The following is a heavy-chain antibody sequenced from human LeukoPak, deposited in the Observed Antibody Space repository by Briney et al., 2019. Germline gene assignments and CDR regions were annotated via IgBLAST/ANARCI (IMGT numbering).Heavy chain of an antibody. CDR1: GFIVSSNY. CDR2: IYTGGST. V-gene: IGHV3-53*01. Sequence: GGSLRLSCAASGFIVSSNYMSWVRQAPGKGLEWVSVIYTGGSTYYADSVKGRFTISRDNSKNTLYLQMNSLRAEDTAVYYCARGSGSYTEVAFDIWGQGTMVTVSS. D-gene: IGHD1-26*01. CDR3: ARGSGSYTEVAFDI. J-gene: IGHJ3*02.